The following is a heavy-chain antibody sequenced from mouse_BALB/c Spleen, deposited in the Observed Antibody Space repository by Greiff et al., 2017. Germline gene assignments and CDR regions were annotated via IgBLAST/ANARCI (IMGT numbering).Heavy chain of an antibody. Sequence: EVMLVESGGGLVKPGGSLKLSCAASGFTFSSYAMSWVRQTPEKRLEWVASISSGGSTYYPDSVKGRFTISRDNARNILYLQMSSLRSEDTAMYYCARATMITTYFDYWGQGTTLTVSS. CDR1: GFTFSSYA. CDR3: ARATMITTYFDY. J-gene: IGHJ2*01. D-gene: IGHD2-4*01. V-gene: IGHV5-6-5*01. CDR2: ISSGGST.